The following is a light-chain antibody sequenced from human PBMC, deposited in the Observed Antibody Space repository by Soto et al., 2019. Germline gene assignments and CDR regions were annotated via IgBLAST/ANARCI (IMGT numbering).Light chain of an antibody. CDR1: QGISSY. V-gene: IGKV1-8*01. J-gene: IGKJ5*01. Sequence: AIRMTQSPSSLSASPGDRVTITCRASQGISSYLAWYQQKPGKAPKLLIYAASTLQSGVPSRFSGSGSGTDFTLTISGLQSEDFATYYCQQYNNWPITFGQGTRLEIK. CDR2: AAS. CDR3: QQYNNWPIT.